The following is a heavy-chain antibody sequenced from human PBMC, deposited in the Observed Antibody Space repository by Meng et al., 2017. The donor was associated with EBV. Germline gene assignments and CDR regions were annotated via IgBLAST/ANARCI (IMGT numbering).Heavy chain of an antibody. J-gene: IGHJ4*02. D-gene: IGHD5-12*01. Sequence: EVRVVESGGGLIPPGGSLSLSWAASGFTVSSNYMSWVRQAPGKGLEWVSVIYSGGSTYYADSVKGRFTISRDNSKNTLYLQMNSLRAEDTAVYYCAKHRLGPLDYWGQGTLVTVSS. CDR2: IYSGGST. CDR3: AKHRLGPLDY. CDR1: GFTVSSNY. V-gene: IGHV3-53*01.